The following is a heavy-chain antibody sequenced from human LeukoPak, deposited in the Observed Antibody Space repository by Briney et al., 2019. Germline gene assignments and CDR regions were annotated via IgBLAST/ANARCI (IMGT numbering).Heavy chain of an antibody. CDR1: GYTFTNYY. Sequence: ASVKVSCKASGYTFTNYYMHWVRQAPGQGLEWMGIINPSGGGTSYAQKFQGRLTMTRDASTTTVYMELSSLRSEDTAMYYCAREIGPRQLHLWGSAFDYWGQGTLVTVSS. V-gene: IGHV1-46*01. J-gene: IGHJ4*02. D-gene: IGHD5-18*01. CDR3: AREIGPRQLHLWGSAFDY. CDR2: INPSGGGT.